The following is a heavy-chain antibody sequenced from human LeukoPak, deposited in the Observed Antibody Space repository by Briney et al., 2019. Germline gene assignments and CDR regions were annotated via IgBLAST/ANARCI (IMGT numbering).Heavy chain of an antibody. CDR1: GYTFIDYY. Sequence: GASVTVSCKSSGYTFIDYYIHWVRQAPGQGLEWIGWINPNSGATKYAQKFQGRVSMTRDTSINPAYMDLTNLRSDDTAIFYCARVKKLMPEFEFWGQGTLVTVSS. J-gene: IGHJ4*02. CDR2: INPNSGAT. D-gene: IGHD2-2*01. CDR3: ARVKKLMPEFEF. V-gene: IGHV1-2*02.